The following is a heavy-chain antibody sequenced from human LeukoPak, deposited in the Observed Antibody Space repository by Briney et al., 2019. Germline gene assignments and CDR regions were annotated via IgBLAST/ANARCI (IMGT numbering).Heavy chain of an antibody. CDR2: IRCDGSNK. V-gene: IGHV3-30*02. J-gene: IGHJ4*02. CDR3: TRDSAHSGDY. CDR1: GFTFSNYG. Sequence: PGGSLRLSCAASGFTFSNYGMHWVRQAPGKGLEWVAFIRCDGSNKYYADSVKGRFTISRDNAKNTLYLQMNSLRAEDTVVYYCTRDSAHSGDYWGQGTLVTVSS. D-gene: IGHD2-15*01.